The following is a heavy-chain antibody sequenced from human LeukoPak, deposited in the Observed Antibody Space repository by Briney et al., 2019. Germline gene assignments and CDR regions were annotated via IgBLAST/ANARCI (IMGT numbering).Heavy chain of an antibody. Sequence: GGSLRLSCAASGFTFNTYAMSWVRQAPGKGLERVSVISGSGATTFHADSVKGRFTISRDNSKNTLYLQMNSLRAEDTAVYYCARHYYGSGSYYYYYYYGMDVWGQGTTVTVSS. CDR2: ISGSGATT. V-gene: IGHV3-23*01. D-gene: IGHD3-10*01. CDR3: ARHYYGSGSYYYYYYYGMDV. CDR1: GFTFNTYA. J-gene: IGHJ6*02.